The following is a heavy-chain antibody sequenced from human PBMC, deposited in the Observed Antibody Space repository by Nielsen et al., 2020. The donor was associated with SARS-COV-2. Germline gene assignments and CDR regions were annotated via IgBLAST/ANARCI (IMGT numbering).Heavy chain of an antibody. CDR3: ARKQWREDY. V-gene: IGHV1-18*01. Sequence: ASVKVSCKASGYTFTTYGITWVRQAPGQGLEWMGRISSYNGNTNYAQKLQGRVTMTTDTSTSTAYMELKSLTSNDTAVYFCARKQWREDYWGQGTLVIVSS. CDR2: ISSYNGNT. J-gene: IGHJ4*02. D-gene: IGHD6-19*01. CDR1: GYTFTTYG.